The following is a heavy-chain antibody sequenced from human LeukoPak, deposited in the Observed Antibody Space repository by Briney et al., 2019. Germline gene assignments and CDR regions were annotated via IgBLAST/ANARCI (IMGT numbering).Heavy chain of an antibody. V-gene: IGHV3-23*01. Sequence: GGSLRLPCAASGFTFSSYAMSWVRQAPGKGLEWVSAISGSGGSTYYADSVKGRFTISRDNSKNTLYLQMNSLRAEDTAVYYCAKVDRYPLSGDYSGDYFDYWGQGTLVTVSS. CDR1: GFTFSSYA. CDR2: ISGSGGST. J-gene: IGHJ4*02. D-gene: IGHD4-17*01. CDR3: AKVDRYPLSGDYSGDYFDY.